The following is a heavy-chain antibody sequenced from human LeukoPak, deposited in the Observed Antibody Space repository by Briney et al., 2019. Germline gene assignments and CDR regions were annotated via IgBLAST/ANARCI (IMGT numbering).Heavy chain of an antibody. Sequence: GGSLRLSCAASGFTFSSYGMHWVRQAPGKGLEWVAVISYDGSNKYYADPVKGRFTISRDNSKNTLYLQMNSLRAEDTVVYYCANQGLVAPGAFDIWGQGTMVTVSS. CDR3: ANQGLVAPGAFDI. CDR1: GFTFSSYG. CDR2: ISYDGSNK. D-gene: IGHD1-26*01. V-gene: IGHV3-30*18. J-gene: IGHJ3*02.